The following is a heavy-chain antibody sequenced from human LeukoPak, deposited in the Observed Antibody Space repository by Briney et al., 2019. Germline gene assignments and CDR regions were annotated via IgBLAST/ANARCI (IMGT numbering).Heavy chain of an antibody. J-gene: IGHJ4*02. CDR1: GYTFTSYY. Sequence: ASVKVSCKASGYTFTSYYMHWVRQAPGQGLEWVGIINPSGGSTSYAQKFQGRVTMTRDTSTSTVYMELSSLRSEDTAVYYCARATKYSSSWYDGKYYFDYWGQGTLVTVSS. CDR2: INPSGGST. CDR3: ARATKYSSSWYDGKYYFDY. V-gene: IGHV1-46*01. D-gene: IGHD6-13*01.